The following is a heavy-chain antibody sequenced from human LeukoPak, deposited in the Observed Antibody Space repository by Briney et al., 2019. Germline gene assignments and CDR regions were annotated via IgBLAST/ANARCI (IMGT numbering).Heavy chain of an antibody. V-gene: IGHV4-4*07. J-gene: IGHJ3*02. CDR2: IYTSGST. CDR1: GGSISSYY. D-gene: IGHD6-13*01. CDR3: ARDLWRSSSWSTSDAFDI. Sequence: SETLSLTCTVSGGSISSYYWSWIRQPAGKGLEWIGRIYTSGSTNYNPSLKSRATMSVDTSKNQFSLKLSSVTAADTAVYYCARDLWRSSSWSTSDAFDIWGQGTMVTVSS.